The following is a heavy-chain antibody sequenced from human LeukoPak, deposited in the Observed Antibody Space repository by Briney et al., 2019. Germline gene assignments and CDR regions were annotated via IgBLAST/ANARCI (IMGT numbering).Heavy chain of an antibody. Sequence: ASVKVSCKASGYTFTGYYMHWVRQAPGQGLEWMGWINPNSGGTNYAQKFQGRVTMTRDTSIGTAYMELSRLRSDDTAVYYCARDLDSGWYPGVDYWGQGTLVTVSS. CDR2: INPNSGGT. CDR3: ARDLDSGWYPGVDY. J-gene: IGHJ4*02. V-gene: IGHV1-2*02. D-gene: IGHD6-19*01. CDR1: GYTFTGYY.